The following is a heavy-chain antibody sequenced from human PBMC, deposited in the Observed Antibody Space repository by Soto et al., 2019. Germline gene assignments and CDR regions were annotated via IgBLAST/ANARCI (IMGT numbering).Heavy chain of an antibody. Sequence: SETLSLTCAVSGYSISSGLYWGWIRQPPGKGLEWIGTIDRGGITYYNPSLKSRVTISIDTSKNHFSLRLSSVTATDTAVYFCAIGNPDWFDPWGQGTLVTVSS. CDR2: IDRGGIT. J-gene: IGHJ5*02. D-gene: IGHD1-1*01. V-gene: IGHV4-38-2*01. CDR3: AIGNPDWFDP. CDR1: GYSISSGLY.